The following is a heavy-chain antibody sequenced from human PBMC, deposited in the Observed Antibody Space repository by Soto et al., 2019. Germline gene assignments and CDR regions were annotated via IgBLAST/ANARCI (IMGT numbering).Heavy chain of an antibody. CDR1: GFSLSTSGVG. CDR3: AHSRRNYDFWSGYYLGGRFDY. V-gene: IGHV2-5*02. Sequence: QITLKESGPTLVKPTQPLTLTCTFSGFSLSTSGVGVGWIRQPPGKALEWLALIYWDDDKRYSPSLKSRLTITKDTSNNQVVLTMTNMDPVDTATYYCAHSRRNYDFWSGYYLGGRFDYWGQGTLVTVSS. J-gene: IGHJ4*02. CDR2: IYWDDDK. D-gene: IGHD3-3*01.